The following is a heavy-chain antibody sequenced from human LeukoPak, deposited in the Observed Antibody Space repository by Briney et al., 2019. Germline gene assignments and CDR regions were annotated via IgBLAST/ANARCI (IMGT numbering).Heavy chain of an antibody. CDR1: GGSISSYY. Sequence: SETLSLTCTVSGGSISSYYWSWIRQPPGKGLEWIGYIYYSWSTNYNPSLKSRVTISVDTSKNQFSLKLSSVTDADKAVYYCARGSGSYNAFDIWGQGTMVTVSS. CDR2: IYYSWST. V-gene: IGHV4-59*01. J-gene: IGHJ3*02. D-gene: IGHD1-26*01. CDR3: ARGSGSYNAFDI.